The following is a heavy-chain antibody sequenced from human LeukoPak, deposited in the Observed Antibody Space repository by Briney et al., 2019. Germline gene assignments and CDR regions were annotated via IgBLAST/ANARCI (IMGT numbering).Heavy chain of an antibody. CDR2: IKQDGSEK. D-gene: IGHD5-12*01. V-gene: IGHV3-7*01. J-gene: IGHJ4*02. Sequence: GGSLRLSCAASGFTFSSYWMSWVRQAPGKGLEWVANIKQDGSEKYYVDSVKGRFTISRDNAKNSLYLQMNSLRAEDTAVYYCARGLYSGYDYPARYFDYWGQGTLVTVSS. CDR3: ARGLYSGYDYPARYFDY. CDR1: GFTFSSYW.